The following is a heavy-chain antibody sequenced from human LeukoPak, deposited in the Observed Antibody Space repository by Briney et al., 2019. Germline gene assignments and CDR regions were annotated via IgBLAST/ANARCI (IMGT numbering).Heavy chain of an antibody. CDR3: ARAPHPEGYCSSTSCFYFDY. D-gene: IGHD2-2*01. V-gene: IGHV4-31*03. Sequence: SETLSLTCTVSGGSISSGGYYWSWIRQHPGKGLEWIGYIYYSGSTYYNPSLKSRVTISVDTSKNQFSLKLGSVTAADTAVYYCARAPHPEGYCSSTSCFYFDYWGQGTLVTVSS. J-gene: IGHJ4*02. CDR1: GGSISSGGYY. CDR2: IYYSGST.